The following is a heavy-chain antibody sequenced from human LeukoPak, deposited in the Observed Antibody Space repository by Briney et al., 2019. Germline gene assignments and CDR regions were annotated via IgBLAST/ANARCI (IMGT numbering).Heavy chain of an antibody. Sequence: ASVKVSCKASGYTFTSYAMNWVRQAPGQGLERMGWINTNTGNPTYAQGFTGRFVFSLDTSVSTAYLQISSLKAEDTAVYYCARGGVIRFLEWLTRDGMDVWGQGTTVTVSS. D-gene: IGHD3-3*01. J-gene: IGHJ6*02. CDR2: INTNTGNP. CDR1: GYTFTSYA. CDR3: ARGGVIRFLEWLTRDGMDV. V-gene: IGHV7-4-1*02.